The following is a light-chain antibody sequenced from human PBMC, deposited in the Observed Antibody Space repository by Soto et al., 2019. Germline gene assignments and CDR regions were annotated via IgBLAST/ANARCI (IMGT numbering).Light chain of an antibody. J-gene: IGKJ3*01. CDR2: AAS. CDR1: QGISSY. V-gene: IGKV1-9*01. Sequence: DIQLTQSPSFLSASVGDRVTITCRASQGISSYLAWYQQKPGKAPKLLIYAASTLQSGVPSRFSGRGSGTEVTLTIHSLQPEDFATYYCQQLNSYPLAFGPGTKVDI. CDR3: QQLNSYPLA.